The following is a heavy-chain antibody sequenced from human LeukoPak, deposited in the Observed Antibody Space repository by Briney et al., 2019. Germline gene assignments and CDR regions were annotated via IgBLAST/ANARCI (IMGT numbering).Heavy chain of an antibody. CDR1: GFTFSSYW. CDR2: IKQDGSEK. J-gene: IGHJ3*02. D-gene: IGHD2-2*01. Sequence: GGSLRLSCAASGFTFSSYWMSWVRQAPGKGLQWVAKIKQDGSEKYYVDSVKGRFTISRDNAKNSLYLQMNSLRAEDTAVYYCARDRYQLLSTAFDIWGQGTMVTVSS. V-gene: IGHV3-7*01. CDR3: ARDRYQLLSTAFDI.